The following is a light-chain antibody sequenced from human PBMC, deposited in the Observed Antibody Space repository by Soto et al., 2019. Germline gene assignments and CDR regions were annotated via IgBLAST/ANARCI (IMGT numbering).Light chain of an antibody. CDR2: EVS. CDR1: SSDVGGYNY. J-gene: IGLJ2*01. CDR3: TSYTISRTVV. Sequence: QSALTQPASVSGSPGQSITISCTGTSSDVGGYNYVSWYQQHPGKAPKLMIYEVSNRPSGVSNRFSGSKSGNTASLTISGLQAEDEADYYCTSYTISRTVVFGGGTKLTVL. V-gene: IGLV2-14*01.